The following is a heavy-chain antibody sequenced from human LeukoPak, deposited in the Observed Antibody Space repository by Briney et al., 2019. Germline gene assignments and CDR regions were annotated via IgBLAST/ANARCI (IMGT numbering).Heavy chain of an antibody. Sequence: SQTLSLTCAISGDSVSSNSGAWNWIRQSPSRGLEWLGSTYYRSKWYNDYAVSVKGRITINPDTSKNQFSLQLDSLTPEDTAVYYCARGDSSPYTSSWCFDSWGQGTLVTVSS. CDR1: GDSVSSNSGA. V-gene: IGHV6-1*01. CDR2: TYYRSKWYN. J-gene: IGHJ4*02. CDR3: ARGDSSPYTSSWCFDS. D-gene: IGHD6-13*01.